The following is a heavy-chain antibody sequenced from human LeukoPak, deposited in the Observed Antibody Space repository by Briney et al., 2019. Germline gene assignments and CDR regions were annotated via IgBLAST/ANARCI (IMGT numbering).Heavy chain of an antibody. CDR3: AIGRPPYGDYLYYFDY. CDR1: GYTFTGYY. D-gene: IGHD4-17*01. J-gene: IGHJ4*02. CDR2: INPNSGGT. Sequence: ASVKVSCKASGYTFTGYYMHWVRQAPGQGLEWMGWINPNSGGTNYAQKFQGRVTMTRDTSISTAYMELSRLRSDDTAVYYCAIGRPPYGDYLYYFDYWGQGTLVTVSS. V-gene: IGHV1-2*02.